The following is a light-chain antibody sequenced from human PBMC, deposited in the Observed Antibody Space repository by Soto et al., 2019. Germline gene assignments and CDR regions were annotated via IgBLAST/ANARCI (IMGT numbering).Light chain of an antibody. CDR2: GAS. Sequence: EIVLTQSPGTLSLSPGERATLSCRASQSVSSSYLGWYQQKPGQAPRLIIYGASSRATGVPDRFSGSGSGTDFTLTISRLDPEDFAVYYCQQYGTLITFGQGKRLEIK. J-gene: IGKJ5*01. CDR3: QQYGTLIT. CDR1: QSVSSSY. V-gene: IGKV3-20*01.